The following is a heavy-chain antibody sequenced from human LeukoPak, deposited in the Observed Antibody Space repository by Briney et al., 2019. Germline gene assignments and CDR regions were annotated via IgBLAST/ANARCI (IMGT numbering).Heavy chain of an antibody. V-gene: IGHV4-59*01. Sequence: PSETLSLTCTVSGGSISSYYWSWIRQPPGKGLEWIGHIYYSGSTNYNPSLKSRVTISIDTSKNQFSLRLSSVTAADTAVYYCVRGAAGYSYGWGQGALVTVSS. CDR1: GGSISSYY. D-gene: IGHD5-18*01. CDR2: IYYSGST. J-gene: IGHJ4*02. CDR3: VRGAAGYSYG.